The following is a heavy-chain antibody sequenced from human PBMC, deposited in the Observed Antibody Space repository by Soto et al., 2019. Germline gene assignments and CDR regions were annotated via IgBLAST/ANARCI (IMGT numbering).Heavy chain of an antibody. V-gene: IGHV4-59*08. Sequence: QVQLQESGPGLVKPSETLSLTCTVSGGSISSYYWTWIRQPPAKGLEWIGFMYNSGSTHYNPSLKRRVTISLDTSKNQFSLNLRSVTAADTAVYYCASMGYHYGSGSYPLDYWGQGTLVTVSS. CDR1: GGSISSYY. CDR2: MYNSGST. J-gene: IGHJ4*02. CDR3: ASMGYHYGSGSYPLDY. D-gene: IGHD3-10*01.